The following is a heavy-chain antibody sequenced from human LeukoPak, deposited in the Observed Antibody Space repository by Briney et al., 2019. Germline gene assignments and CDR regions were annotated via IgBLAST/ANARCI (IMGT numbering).Heavy chain of an antibody. V-gene: IGHV4-34*01. D-gene: IGHD2-2*01. J-gene: IGHJ3*02. CDR1: GGSISSYY. CDR3: ARALRGIVVVPAAASGAFDI. Sequence: SETLSLTCTVSGGSISSYYWSWIRQPPGKGLEWIGEINHSGSTNYNPSLKSRVTISVDTSKNQFSLKLSSVTAADTAAYYCARALRGIVVVPAAASGAFDIWGQGTMVTVSS. CDR2: INHSGST.